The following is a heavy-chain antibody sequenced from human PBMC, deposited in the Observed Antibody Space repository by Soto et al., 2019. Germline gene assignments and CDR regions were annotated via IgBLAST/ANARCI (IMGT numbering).Heavy chain of an antibody. Sequence: GSVXVSFKAAVYILMNYGITFCRQAPGQGLDWMGWISGYNGNTKYADKLQGRVTMTTDTSTTTAYMELRSLRSDDTAVYYCARADLHADHWIGSWGQGTLVNV. CDR3: ARADLHADHWIGS. CDR2: ISGYNGNT. V-gene: IGHV1-18*01. CDR1: VYILMNYG. J-gene: IGHJ4*02. D-gene: IGHD1-1*01.